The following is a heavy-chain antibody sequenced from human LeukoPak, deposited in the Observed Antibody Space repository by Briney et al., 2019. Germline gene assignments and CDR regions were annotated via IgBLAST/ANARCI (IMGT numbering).Heavy chain of an antibody. J-gene: IGHJ5*02. CDR1: GFIFSTYA. V-gene: IGHV3-23*01. D-gene: IGHD1-1*01. Sequence: GGSLRLSCAASGFIFSTYAMNWVRQAPGKGLEWISGVSNSGVSTNYAASVKGRSTISRDNSKNMLYLQMNGLRAEDTAVYYCAKDWNPSPNWFGPWGQGTLVIVSS. CDR3: AKDWNPSPNWFGP. CDR2: VSNSGVST.